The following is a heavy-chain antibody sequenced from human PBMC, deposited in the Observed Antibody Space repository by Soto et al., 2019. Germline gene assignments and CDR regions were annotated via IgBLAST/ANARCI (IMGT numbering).Heavy chain of an antibody. D-gene: IGHD3-22*01. Sequence: SETLSLTCTVSGGSISSGDYYWSWIRQPPGKGLEWIGYIYYSGSTYYNPSLKSRVTISVDTSKNQFSLKLSSVTAADTAVYYCARDRYYDSSGYYTPYYLDYWGQGTLVTVSS. CDR1: GGSISSGDYY. CDR3: ARDRYYDSSGYYTPYYLDY. V-gene: IGHV4-30-4*01. J-gene: IGHJ4*02. CDR2: IYYSGST.